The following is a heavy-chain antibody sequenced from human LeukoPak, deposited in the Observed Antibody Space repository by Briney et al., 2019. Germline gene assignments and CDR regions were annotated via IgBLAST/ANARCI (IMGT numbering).Heavy chain of an antibody. CDR3: ARDQAWMPDY. CDR2: INNSGRTK. D-gene: IGHD5-12*01. V-gene: IGHV3-48*03. J-gene: IGHJ4*02. Sequence: GGSLRLSCTASGFTFSSYEMNWVRKAPGKGLKWISYINNSGRTKSYADSVKGRFTISRDNAKNSLYLQMNSLRAEDTAVYYCARDQAWMPDYWGQGTLVTVSS. CDR1: GFTFSSYE.